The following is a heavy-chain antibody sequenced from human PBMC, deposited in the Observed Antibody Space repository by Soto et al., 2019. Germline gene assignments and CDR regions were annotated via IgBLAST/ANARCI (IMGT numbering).Heavy chain of an antibody. J-gene: IGHJ4*02. Sequence: QVQLVESGGGVVQPGRSLRLSCAASGFTFSSYGMHWVRQAPGKGLEWVAVIWYDGSNKYYADSVKGRFTISRDNSKNTLYLQMNSLRAEDTAVYYCAREGIFGLFWFDYWGQGTLVTVSS. CDR3: AREGIFGLFWFDY. CDR1: GFTFSSYG. V-gene: IGHV3-33*01. CDR2: IWYDGSNK. D-gene: IGHD3-3*01.